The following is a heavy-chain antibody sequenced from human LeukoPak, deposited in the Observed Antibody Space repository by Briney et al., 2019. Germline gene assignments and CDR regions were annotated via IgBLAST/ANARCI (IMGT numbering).Heavy chain of an antibody. D-gene: IGHD3-22*01. CDR2: IYYSGGT. V-gene: IGHV4-31*03. J-gene: IGHJ4*02. Sequence: SETLSLTCTVSGASISSGGYYWSWIRQHPEKGLEWIGYIYYSGGTYYNPSLKSRLTTSIDTSKNQFSLKLSSVTAADTAVYYCARGYYDSSGYYGTNYFDYWGQGTLVTVSS. CDR1: GASISSGGYY. CDR3: ARGYYDSSGYYGTNYFDY.